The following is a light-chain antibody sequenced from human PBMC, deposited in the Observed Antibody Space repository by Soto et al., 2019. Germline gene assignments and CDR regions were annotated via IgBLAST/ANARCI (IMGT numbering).Light chain of an antibody. CDR2: GAS. Sequence: DIQMTQSPSTLSGSVGDRVTITCRASQTISSWLAWYQQKPGKAPRLLIYGASRLQSGVPSRFSASGSGTDFTLTISSLEPEDFATYYCQQSYSTLGTWTFGQGTKVDIK. CDR3: QQSYSTLGTWT. CDR1: QTISSW. V-gene: IGKV1-39*01. J-gene: IGKJ1*01.